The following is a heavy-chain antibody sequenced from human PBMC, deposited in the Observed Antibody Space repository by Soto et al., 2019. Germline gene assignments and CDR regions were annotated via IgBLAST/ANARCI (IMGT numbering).Heavy chain of an antibody. CDR1: GFTFSSYS. D-gene: IGHD6-19*01. J-gene: IGHJ4*02. CDR3: AREGIAVAGYYFDY. Sequence: EVQLVESGGGLVKPGGSLRLSSAASGFTFSSYSMHWFRQAPGKGLEWVSSISSSSSYIYYADSVKGRFTISRDNAKNSLYLQMNSLRAEDTAVYYCAREGIAVAGYYFDYWGQGTLVTVSS. V-gene: IGHV3-21*01. CDR2: ISSSSSYI.